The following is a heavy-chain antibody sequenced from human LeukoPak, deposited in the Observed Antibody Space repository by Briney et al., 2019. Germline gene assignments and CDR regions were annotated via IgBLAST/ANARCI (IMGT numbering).Heavy chain of an antibody. D-gene: IGHD3-22*01. CDR2: INHSGST. J-gene: IGHJ4*02. Sequence: GSLRLSCAASGFTFSDYYMSWIRQPPGKGLEWIGEINHSGSTNYNPSLKSRVTISVDTSKNQFSLKLSSVTAADTAVYYCARGQTYYYDSSGYAPGDYWGQGTLVTVSS. CDR1: GFTFSDYY. CDR3: ARGQTYYYDSSGYAPGDY. V-gene: IGHV4-34*01.